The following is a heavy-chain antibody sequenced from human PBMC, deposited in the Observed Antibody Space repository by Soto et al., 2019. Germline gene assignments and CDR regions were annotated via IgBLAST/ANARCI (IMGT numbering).Heavy chain of an antibody. D-gene: IGHD6-19*01. CDR2: IYYSGST. Sequence: SETLSLTCTVSGGSISSSSYYWGWIRQPPGKGLEWIGSIYYSGSTYYNPSLKSRVTISVDTSKNQFSLKLSSVTAADTAVYYCASVEIAVAAKGYFDYWGQGTLVTVSS. V-gene: IGHV4-39*01. J-gene: IGHJ4*02. CDR1: GGSISSSSYY. CDR3: ASVEIAVAAKGYFDY.